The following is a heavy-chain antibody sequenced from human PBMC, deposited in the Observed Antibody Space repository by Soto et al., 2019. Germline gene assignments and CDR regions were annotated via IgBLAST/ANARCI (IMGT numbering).Heavy chain of an antibody. Sequence: SETLSLTCTVSGGSISSSSYYWGWIRQPPGKGLEWIGSIYYSGSTYYNPSLKSRVTISVDTSKNQFSLKLSSVTAADTAVYYCARDKCTNGVCYGTYYYYGMDVWGQGTTVTVSS. CDR2: IYYSGST. D-gene: IGHD2-8*01. CDR1: GGSISSSSYY. CDR3: ARDKCTNGVCYGTYYYYGMDV. J-gene: IGHJ6*02. V-gene: IGHV4-39*07.